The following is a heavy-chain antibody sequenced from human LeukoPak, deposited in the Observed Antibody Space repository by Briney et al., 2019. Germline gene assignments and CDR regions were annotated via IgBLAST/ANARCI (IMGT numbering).Heavy chain of an antibody. D-gene: IGHD3-22*01. CDR1: GGSFSGYY. J-gene: IGHJ4*02. Sequence: SETLSLTCAVYGGSFSGYYWSWIRQPPGKGLEWIGEINHSGSTNYNPSLKSRVTISVDTSKNQFSLKLSSVTAADTAVYYCARPYDISGYDNYWGQGTLVTVSS. V-gene: IGHV4-34*01. CDR2: INHSGST. CDR3: ARPYDISGYDNY.